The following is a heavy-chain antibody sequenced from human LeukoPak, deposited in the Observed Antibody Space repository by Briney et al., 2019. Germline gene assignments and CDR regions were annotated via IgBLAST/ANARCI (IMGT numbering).Heavy chain of an antibody. J-gene: IGHJ4*02. D-gene: IGHD2-15*01. CDR3: AAGVVAPDYFDY. Sequence: PSETLSLTCTVSGGSISRGSYYWSWIRQPAGKGLEWIGRIYTSGSTNYNPSLKSRVTMSVDTSKNQFSLKLSSVTAADTAVYYCAAGVVAPDYFDYWGQGTLVTVSS. CDR1: GGSISRGSYY. CDR2: IYTSGST. V-gene: IGHV4-61*02.